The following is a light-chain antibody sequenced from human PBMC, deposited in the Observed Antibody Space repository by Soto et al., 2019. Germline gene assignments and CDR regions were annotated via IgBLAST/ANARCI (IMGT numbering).Light chain of an antibody. J-gene: IGKJ4*01. Sequence: DTVMTQSPDSLAVSLGERATINCKSSQSVLYSCNNINYLAWYQEKPGQPPKLLIYWASTPESGVPDRFSGSGAGTDFTLTISSLQAEDAAVYYCQQYYSSSPAFGGGTMVEIK. CDR1: QSVLYSCNNINY. V-gene: IGKV4-1*01. CDR2: WAS. CDR3: QQYYSSSPA.